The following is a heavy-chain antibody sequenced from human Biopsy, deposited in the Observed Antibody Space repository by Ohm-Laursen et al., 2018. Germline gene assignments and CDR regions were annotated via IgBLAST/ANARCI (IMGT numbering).Heavy chain of an antibody. Sequence: SVKASCKASGYTFNSYGISWVRQAPGQGLEWMGRISGYNGNTLYAQKFQHRVTMTTDTSTSTAYMELRSLTSDDTAVYYCARISITRLLDYWGQGTTVTVSS. V-gene: IGHV1-18*01. J-gene: IGHJ6*02. CDR2: ISGYNGNT. D-gene: IGHD3-3*01. CDR3: ARISITRLLDY. CDR1: GYTFNSYG.